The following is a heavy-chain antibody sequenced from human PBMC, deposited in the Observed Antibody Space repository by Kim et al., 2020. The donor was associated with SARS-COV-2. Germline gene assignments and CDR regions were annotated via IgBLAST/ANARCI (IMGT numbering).Heavy chain of an antibody. CDR1: GFTLSDQY. CDR3: ALGRYGGVDVYYYYG. Sequence: GGSLRLSCAASGFTLSDQYIDWVRQAPGKGLEWVGRSRNKRNRYTTEYAASVKGRSTITSDDSKSSLDLQMNSLKTADTAVYYCALGRYGGVDVYYYYG. CDR2: SRNKRNRYTT. J-gene: IGHJ6*01. V-gene: IGHV3-72*01. D-gene: IGHD3-16*01.